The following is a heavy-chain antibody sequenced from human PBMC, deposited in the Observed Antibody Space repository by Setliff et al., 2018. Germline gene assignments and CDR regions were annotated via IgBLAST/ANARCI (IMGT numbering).Heavy chain of an antibody. CDR3: AREKMATNYYYYYMDV. CDR2: IKQDGSEK. D-gene: IGHD5-12*01. V-gene: IGHV3-7*01. J-gene: IGHJ6*03. Sequence: GESLRLSCAASGFTFSSYWMSWVRQAPGKGLEWVANIKQDGSEKYYVDSVKGRFTIPRDNAKNSLYLQMNSLRAEDTAVYYCAREKMATNYYYYYMDVWGKGTTVTVSS. CDR1: GFTFSSYW.